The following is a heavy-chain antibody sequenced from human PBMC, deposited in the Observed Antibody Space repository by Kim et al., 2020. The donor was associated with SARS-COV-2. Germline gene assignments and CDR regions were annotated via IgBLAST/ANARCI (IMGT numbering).Heavy chain of an antibody. V-gene: IGHV4-39*01. J-gene: IGHJ5*02. Sequence: SETLSLTCTVSGGSVSTVNNYWGWIRQSPEKGLEWIGSIYYNGNTYYNPSLKSRVTMSVDRSKNQFSLNLSSVTAADTAVYYCTRRAAAPAVYFDPWGQGIPGTVSA. CDR1: GGSVSTVNNY. CDR2: IYYNGNT. CDR3: TRRAAAPAVYFDP. D-gene: IGHD6-13*01.